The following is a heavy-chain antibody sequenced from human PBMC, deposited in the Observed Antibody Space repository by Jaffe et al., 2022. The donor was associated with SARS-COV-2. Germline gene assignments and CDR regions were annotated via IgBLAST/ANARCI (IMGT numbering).Heavy chain of an antibody. CDR2: IKPDGSVK. V-gene: IGHV3-7*01. D-gene: IGHD1-26*01. J-gene: IGHJ4*02. Sequence: EVQLVESGGGLVEPGGSLRLSCAASGFSFSNYWMSWVRQAPGKGLEWVASIKPDGSVKYYVDSVRGRFTISRDIAHSSLYLEMNSLRAEDTAMYYCASHYRGYWGQGTVVTVSP. CDR1: GFSFSNYW. CDR3: ASHYRGY.